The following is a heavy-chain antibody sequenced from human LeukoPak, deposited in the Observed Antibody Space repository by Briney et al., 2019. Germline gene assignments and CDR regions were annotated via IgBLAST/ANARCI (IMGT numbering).Heavy chain of an antibody. CDR1: GGSFSGYY. D-gene: IGHD3-22*01. J-gene: IGHJ3*02. CDR3: AKYPTFYYDTSDFPTDAFDI. CDR2: INHSGST. V-gene: IGHV4-34*01. Sequence: TSETLSLTCAVYGGSFSGYYWSWIRQPPGKGLEWIGEINHSGSTNYNPSLKSRVTISVDTSKNQFSLKLSSVTAADTAVYYCAKYPTFYYDTSDFPTDAFDIWGQGTLVSVSS.